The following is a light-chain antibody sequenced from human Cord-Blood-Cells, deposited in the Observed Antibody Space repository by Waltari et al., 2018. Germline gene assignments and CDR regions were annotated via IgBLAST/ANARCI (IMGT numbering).Light chain of an antibody. CDR1: SSHVGGYNY. V-gene: IGLV2-14*01. J-gene: IGLJ1*01. Sequence: QSALTQPASVSGSPGQSITISCTGTSSHVGGYNYVPWYQQHPGKAPKLMIYDVSNRPSGVSNRFSGSKSGNTASLTISGLQAEDEADYYCSSYTSSSTQVFGTGTKVTVL. CDR2: DVS. CDR3: SSYTSSSTQV.